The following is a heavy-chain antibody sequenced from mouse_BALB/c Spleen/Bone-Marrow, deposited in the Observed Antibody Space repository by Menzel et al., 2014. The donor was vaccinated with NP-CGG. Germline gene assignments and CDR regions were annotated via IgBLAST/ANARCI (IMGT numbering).Heavy chain of an antibody. D-gene: IGHD1-2*01. Sequence: DVKLQESGGGLVQPGGSLKLSCAASGFDFSRYWMSWVRQAPGKGLEWIGEINPDSSTINYTPSLKDKFIISRDNAKNTLYLKTSKVRSEDTAFYYCASLHYYGFFAYWGQGTLVTVSA. CDR1: GFDFSRYW. CDR2: INPDSSTI. V-gene: IGHV4-1*02. CDR3: ASLHYYGFFAY. J-gene: IGHJ3*01.